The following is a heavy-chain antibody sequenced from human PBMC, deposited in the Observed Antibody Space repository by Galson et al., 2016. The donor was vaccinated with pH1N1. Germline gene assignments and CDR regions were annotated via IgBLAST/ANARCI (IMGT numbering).Heavy chain of an antibody. V-gene: IGHV4-61*02. CDR3: ARQFVVYYYGMDV. CDR2: IYTSGST. Sequence: TLSLTCTVSGGSISSGNYFWTWIRQPAGKGLEWIGRIYTSGSTNYNPSLKSRATISLDTSKNQFSLKLSSVTAADTAVYYCARQFVVYYYGMDVWGQGTTVTVSS. CDR1: GGSISSGNYF. J-gene: IGHJ6*02. D-gene: IGHD2-15*01.